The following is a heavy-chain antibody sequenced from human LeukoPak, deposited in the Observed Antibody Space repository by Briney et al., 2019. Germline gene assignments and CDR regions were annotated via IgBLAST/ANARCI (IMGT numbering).Heavy chain of an antibody. CDR3: ARTQSSGIVGATTQFDY. CDR1: GYSISSCYY. CDR2: MYHSGST. V-gene: IGHV4-38-2*01. J-gene: IGHJ4*02. Sequence: SETLSLTCAVSGYSISSCYYWGWIRQPPGKGLEWIVSMYHSGSTYHNPSLKSRVTISVDTSKNQFSLKLTSVTAADTAVYFCARTQSSGIVGATTQFDYWGQGTLVTVSS. D-gene: IGHD1-26*01.